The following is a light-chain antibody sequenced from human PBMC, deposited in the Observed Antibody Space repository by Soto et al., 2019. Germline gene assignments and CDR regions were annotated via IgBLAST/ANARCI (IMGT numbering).Light chain of an antibody. CDR2: GAS. CDR1: QSVSNN. CDR3: QQLNYWPRIT. V-gene: IGKV3-15*01. J-gene: IGKJ5*01. Sequence: EIVMTQSPATLSVSPGERVTLSCRASQSVSNNLAWYQQRPGQAPRLLVYGASTRASGIPPRFSGSGSGTDFTLTISSLQYEDFAVYYCQQLNYWPRITFGQGTRLEIK.